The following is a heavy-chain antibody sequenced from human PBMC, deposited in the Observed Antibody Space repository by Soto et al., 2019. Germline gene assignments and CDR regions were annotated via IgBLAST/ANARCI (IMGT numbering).Heavy chain of an antibody. J-gene: IGHJ3*02. CDR3: ACGAGPKILAPMDDAVEI. CDR1: GATLDTFINYG. CDR2: IIPVFGAA. D-gene: IGHD2-21*01. V-gene: IGHV1-69*12. Sequence: QVQLVQSGAEVKKPGSSVRVSCKASGATLDTFINYGITWVRQAPGQGLEWMGGIIPVFGAANHAQKVQGRVPVSADEATRTVNMELSRLRSADPAAYCCACGAGPKILAPMDDAVEIWGQGTMVTVSS.